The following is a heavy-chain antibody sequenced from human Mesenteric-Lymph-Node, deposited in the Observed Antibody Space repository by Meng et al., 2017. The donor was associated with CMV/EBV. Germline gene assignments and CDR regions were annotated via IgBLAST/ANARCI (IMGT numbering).Heavy chain of an antibody. J-gene: IGHJ4*02. V-gene: IGHV4-34*01. CDR2: INHSGST. CDR1: GGSFSGYY. D-gene: IGHD1-14*01. Sequence: SLTCAVYGGSFSGYYWNWIRQPPGKGLEWIGEINHSGSTNYNPSLKSRVTMSVDTSKNQFSLKLNSVTAADTAVYYCASAIRTGTYDYWGQGTLVTVSS. CDR3: ASAIRTGTYDY.